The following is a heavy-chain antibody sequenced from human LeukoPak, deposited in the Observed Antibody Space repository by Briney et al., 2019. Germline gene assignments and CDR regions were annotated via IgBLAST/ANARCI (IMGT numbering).Heavy chain of an antibody. CDR1: GFTFSSYS. CDR3: AKEGYCSGGSCYLSMDV. Sequence: GGSLRLSCAASGFTFSSYSMSWVRQAPGKGLEWVSDISGSGGSTYYADSVKGRFTISRDNSKNTLYLQMNSLRAEDTAVYYCAKEGYCSGGSCYLSMDVWGQGTTVTVSS. V-gene: IGHV3-23*01. D-gene: IGHD2-15*01. CDR2: ISGSGGST. J-gene: IGHJ6*02.